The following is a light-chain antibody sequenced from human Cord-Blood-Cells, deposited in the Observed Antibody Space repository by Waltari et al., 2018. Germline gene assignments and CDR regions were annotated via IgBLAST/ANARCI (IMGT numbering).Light chain of an antibody. CDR3: QQRSNWPREVT. V-gene: IGKV3-11*01. J-gene: IGKJ3*01. CDR1: QSVSSY. Sequence: EIVLTQSPATLSLSPGERATLSCRASQSVSSYLAWYQQKPGQAPRLLIYDASXXXXXXXXXXXGSGSGTDFTLTISSLEPEDFAVYYCQQRSNWPREVTFGPGTKVDIK. CDR2: DAS.